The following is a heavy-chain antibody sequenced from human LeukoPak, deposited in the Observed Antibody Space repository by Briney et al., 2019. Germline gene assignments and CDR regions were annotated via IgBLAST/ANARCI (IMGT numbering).Heavy chain of an antibody. CDR2: IIPIFGTA. J-gene: IGHJ5*02. D-gene: IGHD6-13*01. CDR3: AILSTDSSRSWFDP. CDR1: GGTFSSYA. Sequence: GASVKVSCKASGGTFSSYAISWVRQAPGQGLEWMGGIIPIFGTANYAQKFQGRVTITADESTSTAYMELSSLRSEDTAVYYCAILSTDSSRSWFDPWGQGTLVTVSS. V-gene: IGHV1-69*13.